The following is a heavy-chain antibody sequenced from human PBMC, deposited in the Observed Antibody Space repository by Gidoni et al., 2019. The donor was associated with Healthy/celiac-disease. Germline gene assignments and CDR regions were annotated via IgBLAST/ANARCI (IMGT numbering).Heavy chain of an antibody. J-gene: IGHJ5*02. CDR2: MSSSRSYI. CDR3: ARDGAAGKYNWFDP. Sequence: EVQLVAPGGGLVKPGGSLRLSCAASGFSFSSDSMNWVRQAPGKGREWVSSMSSSRSYISDADSVKGRFTISRDNAKNSLYVQMNSLRAEDTAVYYCARDGAAGKYNWFDPWGQGTLVTVSS. D-gene: IGHD6-13*01. CDR1: GFSFSSDS. V-gene: IGHV3-21*01.